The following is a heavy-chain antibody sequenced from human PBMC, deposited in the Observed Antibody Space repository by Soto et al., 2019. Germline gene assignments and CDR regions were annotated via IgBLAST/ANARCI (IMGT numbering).Heavy chain of an antibody. CDR2: ISNNGAHT. D-gene: IGHD6-13*01. V-gene: IGHV3-64*01. J-gene: IGHJ6*03. CDR1: GLNISSYS. Sequence: PGVSLRLSWAASGLNISSYSMNWVRKTTGKGLEYVSGISNNGAHTDYAKSVKGRFTISRDNSENTLYLQMGSLRAEDMALYYCARRGYGSRWPNVYMDVWGKGTTVTVS. CDR3: ARRGYGSRWPNVYMDV.